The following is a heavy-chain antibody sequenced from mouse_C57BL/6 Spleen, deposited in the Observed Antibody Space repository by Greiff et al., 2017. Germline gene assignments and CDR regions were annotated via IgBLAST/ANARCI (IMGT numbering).Heavy chain of an antibody. V-gene: IGHV1-5*01. CDR2: IYPGNSDT. CDR1: GYTFTSYW. CDR3: TRPFCYGSSYYFDY. J-gene: IGHJ2*01. D-gene: IGHD1-1*01. Sequence: VQLQQSGTVLARPGASVKMSCKTSGYTFTSYWMHWVKQRPGQGLEWIGAIYPGNSDTSYNQKFKGKAKLTAVTSASTAYMELSSLTNEDSAVYYCTRPFCYGSSYYFDYWGQGTTLTVSS.